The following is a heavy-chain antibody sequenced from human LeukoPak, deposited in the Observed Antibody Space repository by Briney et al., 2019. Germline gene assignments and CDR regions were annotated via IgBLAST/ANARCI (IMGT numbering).Heavy chain of an antibody. Sequence: ASVKVSCKATGYTFTGYFMHWVRQAPGQGLEWMGWINPNSGGTNYAQKFQGRVTMTRDTSISTAYMELSRLRSDDTAVYYCARSNRGYCSSTSCQGGYYYGMDVWGQGTTVIVSS. CDR1: GYTFTGYF. J-gene: IGHJ6*02. V-gene: IGHV1-2*02. D-gene: IGHD2-2*01. CDR3: ARSNRGYCSSTSCQGGYYYGMDV. CDR2: INPNSGGT.